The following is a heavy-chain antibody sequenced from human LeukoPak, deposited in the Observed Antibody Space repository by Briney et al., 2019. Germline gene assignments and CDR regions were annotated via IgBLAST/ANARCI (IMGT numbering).Heavy chain of an antibody. V-gene: IGHV3-21*01. Sequence: KPGGSLRLSCAASGFPFSDYSMNWVRQAPGKGLEWVSPISSSGDYIYSADSVKGRFTISRGNAKNSLYLQMTYPRAEDSAVYYCARDYDGVRDHWWGQGTLVTVSS. CDR2: ISSSGDYI. CDR3: ARDYDGVRDHW. D-gene: IGHD3-22*01. CDR1: GFPFSDYS. J-gene: IGHJ4*02.